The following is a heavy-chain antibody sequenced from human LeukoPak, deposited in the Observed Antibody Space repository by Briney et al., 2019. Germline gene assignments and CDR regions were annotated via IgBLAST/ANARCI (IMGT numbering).Heavy chain of an antibody. J-gene: IGHJ6*03. Sequence: SETLSLTCTVSGGSISSSSYYWGWIRQPPGKGLEWIGSIYYSGSTNYNPSLKSRVTISVDTSKNQFSLKLSSVTAADTAVYYCARGRSPITMVRGVKGGNYYYMDVWGKGTTVTVSS. CDR2: IYYSGST. CDR1: GGSISSSSYY. V-gene: IGHV4-39*07. D-gene: IGHD3-10*01. CDR3: ARGRSPITMVRGVKGGNYYYMDV.